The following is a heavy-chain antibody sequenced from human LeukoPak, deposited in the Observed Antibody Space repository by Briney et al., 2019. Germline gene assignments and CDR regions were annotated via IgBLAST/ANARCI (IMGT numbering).Heavy chain of an antibody. CDR2: INHSGST. CDR1: GFTFSSYG. V-gene: IGHV4-34*01. Sequence: PGGSLRLSCAASGFTFSSYGMHWIRQPPGKGLEWIGEINHSGSTNYNPSLKSRVTISVDTSKNQFSLKLSSVTAADTAVYYCARASSFFSAGIDPWGQGTLVTVSS. CDR3: ARASSFFSAGIDP. D-gene: IGHD6-13*01. J-gene: IGHJ5*02.